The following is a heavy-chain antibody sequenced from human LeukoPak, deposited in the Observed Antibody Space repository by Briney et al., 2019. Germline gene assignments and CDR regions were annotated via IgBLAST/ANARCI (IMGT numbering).Heavy chain of an antibody. J-gene: IGHJ3*02. CDR2: IYYSGST. CDR3: ARGRGYEWELLHAFDI. D-gene: IGHD1-26*01. Sequence: SETLSLTCTVSGGSISSSSYYWGWIRQPPGKGLEWIGSIYYSGSTNYNPSLKSRVTISVDTSKNQFSLKLSSVTAADTAVYYCARGRGYEWELLHAFDIWGQGTMVTVSS. CDR1: GGSISSSSYY. V-gene: IGHV4-39*07.